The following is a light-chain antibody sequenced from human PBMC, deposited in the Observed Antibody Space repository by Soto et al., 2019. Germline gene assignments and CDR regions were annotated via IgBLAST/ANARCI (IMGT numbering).Light chain of an antibody. CDR2: EVT. J-gene: IGLJ1*01. CDR3: CSYAGSSTSLYV. V-gene: IGLV2-23*02. Sequence: QSVLTQPASVSGCPGQSITISCTGTSSDVGGYNLVSWYQQHPGKAPKLMIYEVTKRPSGVSNRFSGSKSGNTASLTISGLQAEDEADYYCCSYAGSSTSLYVFGTGTKVTVL. CDR1: SSDVGGYNL.